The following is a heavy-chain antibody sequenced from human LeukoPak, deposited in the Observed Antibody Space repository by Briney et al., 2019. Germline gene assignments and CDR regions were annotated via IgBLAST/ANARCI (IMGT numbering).Heavy chain of an antibody. V-gene: IGHV4-30-4*01. CDR2: IFYTGST. CDR1: GRSISSGDYY. J-gene: IGHJ4*02. D-gene: IGHD2-21*01. CDR3: ASLAYYSFDY. Sequence: SQTLSLTCTVSGRSISSGDYYWSWIRQPPGKGLEWIGYIFYTGSTYYNPSLRSRVTISVDTSKNQFSLRLSSVTAADTAVYYCASLAYYSFDYWGQGTLVTVSS.